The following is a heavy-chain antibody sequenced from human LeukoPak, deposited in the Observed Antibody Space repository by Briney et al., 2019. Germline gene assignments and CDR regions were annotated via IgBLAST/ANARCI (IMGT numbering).Heavy chain of an antibody. CDR2: INSDGSST. Sequence: GGSLRLSCAASGFTFSSYWMHWVRQAPGKGLVWVSRINSDGSSTSYADSVKGRFTISRDNAKNTLYLQMNSLRAEDTAVYYCASGSVLLWFGELLVWGQGTLVTVSS. CDR1: GFTFSSYW. J-gene: IGHJ4*02. D-gene: IGHD3-10*01. V-gene: IGHV3-74*01. CDR3: ASGSVLLWFGELLV.